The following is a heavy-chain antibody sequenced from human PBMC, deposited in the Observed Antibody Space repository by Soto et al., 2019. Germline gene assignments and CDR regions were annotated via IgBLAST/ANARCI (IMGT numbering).Heavy chain of an antibody. Sequence: PSQTLSRDSAISGDSVSSKNASWNWIRQSPSRGLEWLGRTYFRSKWYNDYAVSVKSRIIINPDTSNNQFSLQLNSVTPEDTAVYFCAKGDNLGPKTGYAFDPWGQGIMVTVSS. V-gene: IGHV6-1*01. D-gene: IGHD5-12*01. J-gene: IGHJ5*02. CDR3: AKGDNLGPKTGYAFDP. CDR1: GDSVSSKNAS. CDR2: TYFRSKWYN.